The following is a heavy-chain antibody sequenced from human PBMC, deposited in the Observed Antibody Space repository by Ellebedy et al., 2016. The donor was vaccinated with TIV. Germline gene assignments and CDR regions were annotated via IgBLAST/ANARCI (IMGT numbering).Heavy chain of an antibody. Sequence: GESLKTSCEASGSGFTFSSFAMSWIRQAPGKGLEWVASISDRETTFSADSVEGRFTISRDNLKKTLYLEMNSLRADDTAIYYCAKDRYFYPPDVFDIWGQGTMVIVSS. CDR1: GSGFTFSSFA. J-gene: IGHJ3*02. V-gene: IGHV3-23*01. D-gene: IGHD3-9*01. CDR3: AKDRYFYPPDVFDI. CDR2: ISDRETT.